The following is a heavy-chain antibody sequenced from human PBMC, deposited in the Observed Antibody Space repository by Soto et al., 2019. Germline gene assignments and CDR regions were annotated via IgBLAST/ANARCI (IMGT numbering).Heavy chain of an antibody. Sequence: PSETLSLTCAVYSGSFSGYYWSWIRQPPGKGLEWIGEINHSGSTNYNPSLKSRVTISVDTSKNQFSLKLSSVTAADTAVYYCARGRSGDSSGYYASVFGCWGQGTLVTVSS. V-gene: IGHV4-34*01. J-gene: IGHJ4*02. D-gene: IGHD3-22*01. CDR3: ARGRSGDSSGYYASVFGC. CDR1: SGSFSGYY. CDR2: INHSGST.